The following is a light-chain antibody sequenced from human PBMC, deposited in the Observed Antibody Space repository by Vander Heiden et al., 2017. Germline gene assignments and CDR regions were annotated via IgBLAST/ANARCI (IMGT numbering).Light chain of an antibody. J-gene: IGLJ2*01. V-gene: IGLV1-44*01. CDR3: AAWDDSLSGPVV. CDR2: CNN. Sequence: SVLTQPPSASGTPGQRATISCSVSSSNIGSTTVNWYQQLPGTAPKLLIYCNNQRPSGVPDRFSGSTSGTSASLATSGLQSEDEADYYCAAWDDSLSGPVVFGGGTKLTVL. CDR1: SSNIGSTT.